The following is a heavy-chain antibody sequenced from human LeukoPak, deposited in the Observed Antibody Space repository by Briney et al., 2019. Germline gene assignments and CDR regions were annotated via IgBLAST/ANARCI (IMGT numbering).Heavy chain of an antibody. V-gene: IGHV1-18*01. CDR1: GYTFTSYG. J-gene: IGHJ6*02. Sequence: EASVKVSCKASGYTFTSYGISWVRQAPGQGPEWMGWISAYNGNTNYAQKLQGRVTMTTDTSTSTAYMELRSLRSDDTAVYYCAKVYSYGSGYYYYGMDVWGQGTTVTVSS. CDR3: AKVYSYGSGYYYYGMDV. CDR2: ISAYNGNT. D-gene: IGHD5-18*01.